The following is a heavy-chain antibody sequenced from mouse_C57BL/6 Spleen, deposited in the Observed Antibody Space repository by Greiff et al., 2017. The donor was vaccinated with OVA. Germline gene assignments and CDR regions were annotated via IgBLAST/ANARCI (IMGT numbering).Heavy chain of an antibody. CDR1: GYTFTSYW. V-gene: IGHV1-69*01. Sequence: QVQLKQPGAELVMPGASVKLSCKASGYTFTSYWMHWVKQRPGQGLEWIGEIDPSDSYTNYNQKFKGKSTLTVDKSSSTAYMQLSSLTSEDSAVYYCARGGGEGRYAMDYWGQGTSVTVSS. CDR2: IDPSDSYT. CDR3: ARGGGEGRYAMDY. J-gene: IGHJ4*01.